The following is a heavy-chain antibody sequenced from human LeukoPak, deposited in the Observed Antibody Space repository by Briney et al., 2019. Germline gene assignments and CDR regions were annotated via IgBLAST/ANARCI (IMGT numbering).Heavy chain of an antibody. D-gene: IGHD2/OR15-2a*01. CDR1: GGSISTYY. J-gene: IGHJ3*01. V-gene: IGHV4-4*07. Sequence: PSETLSLTCTVSGGSISTYYWSWIRQPAGERLEWIGRIYSSGSSNYSPSLKSRVTMSVDTSKNQFSLKLSSVTAADTAVYFCARDNAVGSTTTFYPDAFDVWGQGTVVTVSS. CDR2: IYSSGSS. CDR3: ARDNAVGSTTTFYPDAFDV.